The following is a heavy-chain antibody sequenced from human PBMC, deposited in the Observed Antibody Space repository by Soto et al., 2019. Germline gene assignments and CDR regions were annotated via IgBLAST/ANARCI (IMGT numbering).Heavy chain of an antibody. V-gene: IGHV1-24*01. J-gene: IGHJ4*02. CDR3: ATDWKDYYDSSGHSY. Sequence: GASVKVSCKVSGYTLTELSMHWVRQAPGKGLEWMGGFDPEDGETIYAQKSQGRVTMTEDTSTDTAYMELSSLRSEDTAVYYCATDWKDYYDSSGHSYWGQVTLVTVSS. D-gene: IGHD3-22*01. CDR1: GYTLTELS. CDR2: FDPEDGET.